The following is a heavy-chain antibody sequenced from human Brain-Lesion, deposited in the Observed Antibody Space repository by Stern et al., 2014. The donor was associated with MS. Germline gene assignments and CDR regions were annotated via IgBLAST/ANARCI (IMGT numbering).Heavy chain of an antibody. CDR3: ATLSPGAGGNYYRHFDY. CDR2: FDPEDGET. Sequence: QVQLGQSGAEVKKPGASVKVSCKVSGYTLTELSMHWVRQAPRKGLEWMGGFDPEDGETIYAQKFQGRVTMTEDTSTYTAYMELSSLRSEDTAVYYCATLSPGAGGNYYRHFDYWGQGTLVTVSS. CDR1: GYTLTELS. D-gene: IGHD1-26*01. J-gene: IGHJ4*02. V-gene: IGHV1-24*01.